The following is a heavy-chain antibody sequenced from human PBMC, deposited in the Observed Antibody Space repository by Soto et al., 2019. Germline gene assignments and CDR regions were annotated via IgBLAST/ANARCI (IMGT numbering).Heavy chain of an antibody. J-gene: IGHJ4*02. CDR2: IVVGSGNT. CDR3: AAALRGYSYGPLDY. D-gene: IGHD5-18*01. V-gene: IGHV1-58*01. Sequence: ASVKVSCRASGFTFTSSPGQWVRQARGQRLEWIGWIVVGSGNTNYAQKFQERVTITRDMSTSTAYMELSSLRSEDTAVYYCAAALRGYSYGPLDYWGQGTLVTVSS. CDR1: GFTFTSSP.